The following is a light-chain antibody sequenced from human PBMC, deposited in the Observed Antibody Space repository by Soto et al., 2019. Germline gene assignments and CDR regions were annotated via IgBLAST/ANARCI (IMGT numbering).Light chain of an antibody. CDR2: EVS. V-gene: IGLV2-8*01. J-gene: IGLJ2*01. CDR3: SSYAGSDNLL. Sequence: QSALTQPPSASGSPGQSVTISCTGTSSDVGGYNYVSWYQQHPGKAPKLMIYEVSKRPSGVPDRFSGSKSGNTASLTDSGLQAEDEADYYCSSYAGSDNLLFGGGTQLTVL. CDR1: SSDVGGYNY.